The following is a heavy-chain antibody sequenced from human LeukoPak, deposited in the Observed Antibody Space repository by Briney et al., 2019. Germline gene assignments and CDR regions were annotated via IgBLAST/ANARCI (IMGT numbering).Heavy chain of an antibody. CDR3: ARAGYSSSSSAFDI. Sequence: PGGSLRLSCAASGFTFSSYWMSWVRQAPGKGLEWVANIKKDGSEKYYVDSVKGRFTISRDNAKNSLYLQMNSLRAEDTAVYYCARAGYSSSSSAFDIWGQGTMVTVSS. V-gene: IGHV3-7*01. D-gene: IGHD6-6*01. CDR2: IKKDGSEK. CDR1: GFTFSSYW. J-gene: IGHJ3*02.